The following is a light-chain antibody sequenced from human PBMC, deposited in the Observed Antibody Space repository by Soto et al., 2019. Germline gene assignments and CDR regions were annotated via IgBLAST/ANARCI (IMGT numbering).Light chain of an antibody. V-gene: IGKV3-15*01. J-gene: IGKJ2*01. Sequence: ETVLTQSPGTLSLSPGERATLSCRASQSVTNSYLAWYQQKPGQAPRLLIYGASTRATGIPARFSGSGSGTEFTLTISSLQSEDFAVYYCQQYNNWPQTFGQGTKVDIK. CDR2: GAS. CDR1: QSVTNSY. CDR3: QQYNNWPQT.